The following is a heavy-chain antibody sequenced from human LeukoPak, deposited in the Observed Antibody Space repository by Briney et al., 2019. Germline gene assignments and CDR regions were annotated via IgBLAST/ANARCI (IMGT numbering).Heavy chain of an antibody. CDR1: GFTFSSYG. J-gene: IGHJ4*02. CDR2: ISYDGSNK. V-gene: IGHV3-30*18. Sequence: PGGSLRLSCAASGFTFSSYGMHWVRQAPGKGLEWVAVISYDGSNKYYADSVKGRFTISRDNSKNTLYLQTNSLRAEDTAVYYCAKDFHTLSSSWLFDYWGQGTLVTVSS. D-gene: IGHD6-13*01. CDR3: AKDFHTLSSSWLFDY.